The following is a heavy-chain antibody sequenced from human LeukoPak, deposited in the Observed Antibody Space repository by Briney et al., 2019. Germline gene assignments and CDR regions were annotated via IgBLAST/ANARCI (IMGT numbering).Heavy chain of an antibody. J-gene: IGHJ3*01. V-gene: IGHV4-59*08. CDR1: TFTVINNY. Sequence: PGGSMRLSCTASTFTVINNYMSWVRQTPGKGLEWIGYIHYSGSTNYSPSLKSRVTISVDTSKNRFSLRLTSLTAADTAVYFCAGGGWSFDAFDFWGQGTMVTVSS. D-gene: IGHD6-19*01. CDR2: IHYSGST. CDR3: AGGGWSFDAFDF.